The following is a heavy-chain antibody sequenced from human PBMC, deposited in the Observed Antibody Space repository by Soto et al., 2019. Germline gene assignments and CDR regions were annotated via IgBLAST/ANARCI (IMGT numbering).Heavy chain of an antibody. J-gene: IGHJ6*02. CDR3: GREGQQLAQEQFFQFNGVDV. V-gene: IGHV1-18*01. Sequence: QVQLVQSGVAVKKPGASVKVSCTAYGYNLREYGVSWLRQAPGLGFEWMGWISGDNVNRRSSQKFQDRLTMTTDTSTKTDSLELRSLRSDDTALYYCGREGQQLAQEQFFQFNGVDVWGHGTSVTVSS. CDR2: ISGDNVNR. D-gene: IGHD6-13*01. CDR1: GYNLREYG.